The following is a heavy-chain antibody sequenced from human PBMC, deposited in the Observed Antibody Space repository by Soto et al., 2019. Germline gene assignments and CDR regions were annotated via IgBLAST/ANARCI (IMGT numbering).Heavy chain of an antibody. Sequence: ASVKVSCKASGGTFSSYAISWVRQAPGQGLEWMGGIIPIFGTANYAQKFQGRVTITADESTSTAYMELSSLRSEDTAVYYCARFNAYCGGDCYSNYWGQGTLVTVS. CDR3: ARFNAYCGGDCYSNY. CDR2: IIPIFGTA. CDR1: GGTFSSYA. V-gene: IGHV1-69*13. D-gene: IGHD2-21*02. J-gene: IGHJ4*02.